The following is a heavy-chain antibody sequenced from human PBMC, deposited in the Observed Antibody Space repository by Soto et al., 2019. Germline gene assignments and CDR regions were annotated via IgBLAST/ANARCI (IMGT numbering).Heavy chain of an antibody. Sequence: QVQLQESGPGLVKPSETLSLTCSVSGDSISNYYWNWIRQPPGKGLEWIGYFSYTGTTNYNPSLKGRVTISADTSKNQFFLKLSSVTAADTAVYYCGRHLFSDVWGQGTTVTVSS. V-gene: IGHV4-59*08. CDR3: GRHLFSDV. CDR2: FSYTGTT. D-gene: IGHD2-21*01. J-gene: IGHJ6*02. CDR1: GDSISNYY.